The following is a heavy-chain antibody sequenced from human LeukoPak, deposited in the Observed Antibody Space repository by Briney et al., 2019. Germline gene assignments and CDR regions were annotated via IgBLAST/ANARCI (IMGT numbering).Heavy chain of an antibody. CDR2: IRNKAYGGTT. Sequence: GGSLRLSCTASGFTFGDYAMSWFRQAPGKGLEWVGFIRNKAYGGTTEYAASVKGRFTISRDDSKSIAYLQMNSLKTEDTAVYYCTRDLPSTVTYYFDYWGQGTLVTVSS. CDR1: GFTFGDYA. D-gene: IGHD4-17*01. V-gene: IGHV3-49*03. CDR3: TRDLPSTVTYYFDY. J-gene: IGHJ4*02.